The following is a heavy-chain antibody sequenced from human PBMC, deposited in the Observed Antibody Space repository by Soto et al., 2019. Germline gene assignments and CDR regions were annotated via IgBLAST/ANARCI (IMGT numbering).Heavy chain of an antibody. CDR2: IYYSGST. V-gene: IGHV4-30-4*08. D-gene: IGHD1-26*01. CDR1: GVSVSGSSC. CDR3: ARVNLVGATYSFDY. J-gene: IGHJ4*02. Sequence: SETLSLTCTVSGVSVSGSSCWTWIRQPPGKGLEWIGYIYYSGSTFYNPSLKSRLTISVDRPKNQFSLKLSSVTATDTAVYYCARVNLVGATYSFDYWGQGTLVTVSS.